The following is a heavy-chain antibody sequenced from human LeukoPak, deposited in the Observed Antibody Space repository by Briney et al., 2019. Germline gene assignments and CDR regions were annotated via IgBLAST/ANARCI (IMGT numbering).Heavy chain of an antibody. J-gene: IGHJ5*02. V-gene: IGHV3-23*01. D-gene: IGHD4-17*01. CDR3: TKKRTTSVTDWFDP. CDR1: GFTFSSYA. CDR2: ISSIGTTT. Sequence: GGSLRLSCTASGFTFSSYAMTWVRQAPGKGLECVSVISSIGTTTYYAGSVKGRFTISRDNSKNTLFLQMNSLRVEDTATCYCTKKRTTSVTDWFDPWGQGTLVTVSS.